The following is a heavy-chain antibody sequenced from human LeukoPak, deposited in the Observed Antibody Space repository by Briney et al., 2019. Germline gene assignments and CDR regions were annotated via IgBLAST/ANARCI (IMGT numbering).Heavy chain of an antibody. CDR2: INPNIGVT. Sequence: GAPVKVSCKASGYTFTGYYMHWVRQAPPQGLEWMVWINPNIGVTNYAQKSQGRVTITRDTSISTVYMELSRLRSDARAVYYCVMVRDGYTAYDYFGDGMLVTVSS. V-gene: IGHV1-2*02. CDR1: GYTFTGYY. D-gene: IGHD5-24*01. CDR3: VMVRDGYTAYDY. J-gene: IGHJ4*01.